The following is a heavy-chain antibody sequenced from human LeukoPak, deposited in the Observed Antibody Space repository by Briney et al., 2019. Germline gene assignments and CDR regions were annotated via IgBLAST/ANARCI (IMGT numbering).Heavy chain of an antibody. CDR2: INHSGST. J-gene: IGHJ4*02. V-gene: IGHV4-34*01. CDR1: GGSFSGYY. Sequence: SETLSLTCAVYGGSFSGYYWSWIRQPPGKGLEWIGEINHSGSTNYNPSLKSRVTISVDTSKNQFSLKLSSVTAADTAVYYCARTGWLGLDYWGKGTLVTVSS. D-gene: IGHD6-19*01. CDR3: ARTGWLGLDY.